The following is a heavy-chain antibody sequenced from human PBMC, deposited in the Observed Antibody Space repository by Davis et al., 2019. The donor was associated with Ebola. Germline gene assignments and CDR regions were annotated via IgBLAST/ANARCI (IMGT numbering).Heavy chain of an antibody. CDR2: ISGSGGST. Sequence: GESLKISCAASGFTFSSYAMSWVRQAPGKGLEWVSAISGSGGSTYYADSVKGRFTISRDNSKNTLYLQMNSLRAEDTAVYYCARDRVVVAAWNWFDPWGQGTLVTVSS. J-gene: IGHJ5*02. CDR1: GFTFSSYA. V-gene: IGHV3-23*01. CDR3: ARDRVVVAAWNWFDP. D-gene: IGHD2-15*01.